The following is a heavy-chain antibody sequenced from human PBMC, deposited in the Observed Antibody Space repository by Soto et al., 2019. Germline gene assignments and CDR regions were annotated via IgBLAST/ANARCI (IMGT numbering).Heavy chain of an antibody. Sequence: RLPCRAAEFKFGSFVSRRVRQATGKGLEWVAALSYDGSNKNYADSVKGRFTISRDNSKSTLYLQMNSLTIEDTAVYYCVRDGPRITIYGYGDYWGQGTLVTVSS. CDR2: LSYDGSNK. J-gene: IGHJ4*02. D-gene: IGHD3-3*01. CDR3: VRDGPRITIYGYGDY. CDR1: EFKFGSFV. V-gene: IGHV3-30*04.